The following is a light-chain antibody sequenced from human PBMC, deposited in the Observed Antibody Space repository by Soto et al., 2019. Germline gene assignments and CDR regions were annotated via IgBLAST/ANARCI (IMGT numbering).Light chain of an antibody. CDR1: QTIRNY. V-gene: IGKV1-39*01. CDR3: QQSYSPLAFT. Sequence: DIQMTQSPSSLSASVGDRVTITCRASQTIRNYLNWYQQKPETAPTLLIFAASSLQTGVPSRFSGSGSGTDFTLTISSMQPEDFATYYCQQSYSPLAFTFGGGTKVESK. J-gene: IGKJ4*01. CDR2: AAS.